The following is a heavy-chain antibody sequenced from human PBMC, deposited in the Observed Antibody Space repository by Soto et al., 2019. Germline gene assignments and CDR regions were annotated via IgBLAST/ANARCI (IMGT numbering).Heavy chain of an antibody. Sequence: GGSLRLSCAASGFNFSNAWMNWVRQAPGKGLEWVGRIKSKTDGGTTDYAAPVKGRFTISRDDSKNTLYLQMNSLKTEDTAVYYCTTTYYDSSGYYRTPYDAFDIWGQGTMVTVSS. D-gene: IGHD3-22*01. V-gene: IGHV3-15*07. CDR3: TTTYYDSSGYYRTPYDAFDI. J-gene: IGHJ3*02. CDR2: IKSKTDGGTT. CDR1: GFNFSNAW.